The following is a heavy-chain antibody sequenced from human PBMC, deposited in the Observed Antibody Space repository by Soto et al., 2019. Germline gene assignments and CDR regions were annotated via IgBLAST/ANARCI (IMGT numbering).Heavy chain of an antibody. CDR2: IWYDGSNK. Sequence: QVQLVESGGGVVQPGRSLRLSCAASGFTFSSYGMHWVRQAPGKGLEWVAVIWYDGSNKYYADSVKGRFTISRDNSKNTLYLQMNSLRAEDTAVYYCARGAVPPFDYCMDVWGQGTTVTVSS. V-gene: IGHV3-33*01. CDR3: ARGAVPPFDYCMDV. J-gene: IGHJ6*02. CDR1: GFTFSSYG.